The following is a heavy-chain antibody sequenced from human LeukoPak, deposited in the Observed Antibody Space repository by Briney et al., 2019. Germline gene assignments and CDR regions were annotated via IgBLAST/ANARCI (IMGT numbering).Heavy chain of an antibody. CDR3: ARLYSNAFDI. CDR1: GGSFSGYY. D-gene: IGHD2-21*01. Sequence: NPSETLSLTCAVYGGSFSGYYWSWIRQPPGKGLEWIGEINHSGSTNYNPSLKSRVTISVDTSKNQFSLKLSSVTAADTAVYYCARLYSNAFDIWGQGTMVTVSS. J-gene: IGHJ3*02. V-gene: IGHV4-34*01. CDR2: INHSGST.